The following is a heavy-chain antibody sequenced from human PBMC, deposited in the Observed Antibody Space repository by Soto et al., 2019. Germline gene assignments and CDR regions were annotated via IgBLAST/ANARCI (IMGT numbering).Heavy chain of an antibody. D-gene: IGHD3-22*01. CDR2: IHSGGST. J-gene: IGHJ4*02. V-gene: IGHV3-53*02. CDR1: GLTVSNNY. CDR3: ARGGYDSRGYYPRYYFDY. Sequence: EVQLVETGGGMFQPGGSLRLSCAASGLTVSNNYMSWVRQAPGKGLEWVSVIHSGGSTYYADSVKGRFTISRDNSKNTLYLQMHSLRAEDTAVYYCARGGYDSRGYYPRYYFDYWGQGTLVTVSS.